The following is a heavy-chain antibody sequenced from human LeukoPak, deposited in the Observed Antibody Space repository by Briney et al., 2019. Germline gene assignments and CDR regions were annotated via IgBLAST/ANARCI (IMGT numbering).Heavy chain of an antibody. J-gene: IGHJ3*02. V-gene: IGHV3-13*01. CDR1: GFTVSSND. CDR3: AKPKGYGSGRSDAFDI. Sequence: GGSLRLSCAASGFTVSSNDMHWVRQIIGEGLEWVSAIAIAGVTYYPGSVKGRFTISRENAKNSLYLQMNSLRAGDTAVYYCAKPKGYGSGRSDAFDIWGQGTMVTVSS. D-gene: IGHD3-10*01. CDR2: IAIAGVT.